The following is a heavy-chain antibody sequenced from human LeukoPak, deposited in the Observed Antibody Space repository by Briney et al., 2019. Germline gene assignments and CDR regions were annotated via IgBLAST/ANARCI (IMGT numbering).Heavy chain of an antibody. CDR3: AKSSGSYYNWFDP. CDR2: ISGSGGST. J-gene: IGHJ5*02. Sequence: WGSLRLSCAASGFTFSSYAMSWIRQAPGKGLEWVSAISGSGGSTYYADSVKGRSTISRDTSKNTLYLQMNSLRAEDTAVHYWAKSSGSYYNWFDPWGQGTLVTVSS. V-gene: IGHV3-23*01. CDR1: GFTFSSYA. D-gene: IGHD3-10*01.